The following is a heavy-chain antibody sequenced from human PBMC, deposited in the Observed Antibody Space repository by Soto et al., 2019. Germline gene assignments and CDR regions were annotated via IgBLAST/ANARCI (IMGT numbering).Heavy chain of an antibody. J-gene: IGHJ3*02. CDR1: GFTFSSYA. V-gene: IGHV3-30-3*01. CDR3: ARDHPITMVRGVIGFAFDI. CDR2: ISYDGSNK. Sequence: ESGGGVVQPGRSLRLSCAASGFTFSSYAMHWVRQAPCKGLEWVAVISYDGSNKYYADSVKGRFTISRDNSKNTLYLQMNSLRAEDTAVYYCARDHPITMVRGVIGFAFDIWGQGTMVTVSS. D-gene: IGHD3-10*01.